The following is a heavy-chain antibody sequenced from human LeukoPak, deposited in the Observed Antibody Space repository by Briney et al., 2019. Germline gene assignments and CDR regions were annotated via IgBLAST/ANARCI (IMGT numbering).Heavy chain of an antibody. J-gene: IGHJ4*02. CDR1: GGSISSADYT. D-gene: IGHD1-26*01. CDR2: IYQNGTP. Sequence: PSQTLSLTCAVSGGSISSADYTWSWIRQPPGKGLEWIGFIYQNGTPYYNPSLKSRVTMSIDRSKNQFSLKLSSVTAADTAVYYRAGIPLLFSNGDYYGEYYFDYWGQGTLVTVSS. CDR3: AGIPLLFSNGDYYGEYYFDY. V-gene: IGHV4-30-2*01.